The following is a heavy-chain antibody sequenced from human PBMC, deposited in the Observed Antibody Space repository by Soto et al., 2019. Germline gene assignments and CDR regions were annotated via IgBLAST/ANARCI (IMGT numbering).Heavy chain of an antibody. CDR1: GLTFSDYY. V-gene: IGHV3-11*01. Sequence: GGSLRLSCAASGLTFSDYYMSWIRQAPGKGLEWVSYYADSVKGRFTISRDNAKNSLYLQMNSLRAEDTAVYYCARVARMGEPHWGQGTLVTVSS. CDR3: ARVARMGEPH. D-gene: IGHD3-16*01. J-gene: IGHJ4*02.